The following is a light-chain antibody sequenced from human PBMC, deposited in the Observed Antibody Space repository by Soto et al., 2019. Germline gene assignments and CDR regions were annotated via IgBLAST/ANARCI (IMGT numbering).Light chain of an antibody. CDR2: DAS. CDR1: QGVSNA. Sequence: AIQLTQSPSSLSASVGDRVTITCRASQGVSNALAWYQQNPGKAPKLLIYDASSLESGVPSRFSGSGSGTDFTLTISSLQPEDFASYYCQQFNNYPATFGQGTKLEIK. CDR3: QQFNNYPAT. J-gene: IGKJ2*01. V-gene: IGKV1D-13*01.